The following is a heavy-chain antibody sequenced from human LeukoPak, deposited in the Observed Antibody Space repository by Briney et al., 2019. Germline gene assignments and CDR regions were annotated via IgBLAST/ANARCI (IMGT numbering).Heavy chain of an antibody. J-gene: IGHJ4*02. Sequence: SETLSLTCAVYGGSFSGYYWSWLRQPPGKGLEWIGEINYGGSTNYNPSLESRVFISVDTSKNQFSLKVTSVTAADTAVYYCARGSYYDFWSGYGWETFFFDFWGQGSLVAVSS. V-gene: IGHV4-34*01. CDR2: INYGGST. CDR1: GGSFSGYY. CDR3: ARGSYYDFWSGYGWETFFFDF. D-gene: IGHD3-3*01.